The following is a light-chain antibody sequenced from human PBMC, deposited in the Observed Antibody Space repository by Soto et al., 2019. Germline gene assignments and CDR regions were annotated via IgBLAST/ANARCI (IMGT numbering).Light chain of an antibody. Sequence: QSVLTQPPSASGTPGQSVTISCSGSSSNIGSNYVYWYQQLPGTAPKLLIYRNTERPSGVPDRFSGSKSGTSASLAISGLRSEDEADYYCAAWDDSLRGVVFGGGTKLTVL. CDR1: SSNIGSNY. J-gene: IGLJ3*02. V-gene: IGLV1-47*01. CDR2: RNT. CDR3: AAWDDSLRGVV.